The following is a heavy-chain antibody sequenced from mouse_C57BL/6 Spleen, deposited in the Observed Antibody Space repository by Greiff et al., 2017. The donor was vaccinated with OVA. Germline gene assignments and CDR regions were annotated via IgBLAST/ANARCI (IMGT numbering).Heavy chain of an antibody. Sequence: VQLQQSGAELMKPGASVKLSCKATGYTFTGYWIEWVKQRPGHGLEWIGEILPGSGSTNYNEKFKGKATFTADTSSNTAYMQLSSLTTEDSAIYYCARVGVMVTTGENYFDYWGQGTTLTVSS. CDR1: GYTFTGYW. D-gene: IGHD2-2*01. CDR3: ARVGVMVTTGENYFDY. V-gene: IGHV1-9*01. CDR2: ILPGSGST. J-gene: IGHJ2*01.